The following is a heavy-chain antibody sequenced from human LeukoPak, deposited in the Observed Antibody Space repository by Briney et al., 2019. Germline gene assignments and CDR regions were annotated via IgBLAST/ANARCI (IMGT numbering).Heavy chain of an antibody. CDR3: ARDRLYSSTN. Sequence: GGSLRLSCAASGFTFSGYPMNWVRQAPGKGLEWVSYISSGSTTIYYADSVKGRFTISRDNAKNSLYLQMNSLRAEDTAVYYCARDRLYSSTNWGQGTLVTVSS. D-gene: IGHD6-13*01. V-gene: IGHV3-48*04. CDR2: ISSGSTTI. J-gene: IGHJ4*02. CDR1: GFTFSGYP.